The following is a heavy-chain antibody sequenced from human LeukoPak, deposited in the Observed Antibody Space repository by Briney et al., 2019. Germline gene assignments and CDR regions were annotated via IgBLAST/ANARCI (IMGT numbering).Heavy chain of an antibody. V-gene: IGHV3-48*01. J-gene: IGHJ4*02. Sequence: GVSLRLSCAASGFTFSSYSMNWVRQAPGKGLEWVSHIGSTSRTIYYADSVKGRFTISRDNANNSLYLQLNSLRPEDTAVYFCARDRYGDYVSDCWGQGTLVTVSS. CDR1: GFTFSSYS. CDR3: ARDRYGDYVSDC. D-gene: IGHD4-17*01. CDR2: IGSTSRTI.